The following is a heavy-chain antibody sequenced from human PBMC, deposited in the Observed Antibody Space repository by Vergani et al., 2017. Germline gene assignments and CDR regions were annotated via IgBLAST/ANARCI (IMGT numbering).Heavy chain of an antibody. Sequence: EVQLVESGGGLVQPGGSLRLSCAASGFTFSSYSMNWVRQAPGKGLEWVSYISSSSSTIYYADSVKGRFTISRDNAKNSLYLQMNSLRAEDTAVYYCARXPGNYDFWSAYFDYWGQGTLVTVSS. CDR3: ARXPGNYDFWSAYFDY. CDR2: ISSSSSTI. D-gene: IGHD3-3*01. V-gene: IGHV3-48*01. J-gene: IGHJ4*02. CDR1: GFTFSSYS.